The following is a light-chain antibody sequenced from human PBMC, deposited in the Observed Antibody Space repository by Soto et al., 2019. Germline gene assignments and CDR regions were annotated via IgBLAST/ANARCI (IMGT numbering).Light chain of an antibody. J-gene: IGKJ1*01. CDR1: QDVMYD. CDR2: GAS. Sequence: EIVLTQSPATLSVSPGGRATLSCRASQDVMYDLAWYQQKPGQAPRLLVYGASTRATDAPPRFRGSGSGTEFSLTISSLQSEDFATSYCQQYRSWPRTFGQGSRVEIK. V-gene: IGKV3-15*01. CDR3: QQYRSWPRT.